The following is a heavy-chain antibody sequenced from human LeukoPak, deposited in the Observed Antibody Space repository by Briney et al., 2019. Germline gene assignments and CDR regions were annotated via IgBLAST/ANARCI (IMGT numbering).Heavy chain of an antibody. Sequence: PSETLSLTCTVSGGSISSSSYYWGWIRQPPGKGLEWIGSIYYSGSTYYNPSLKSRVTISVDTSKNQFSLKLSSMTAADTAVYYCASGWELRRGDAFDIWGQWTMVTVSS. CDR2: IYYSGST. V-gene: IGHV4-39*01. CDR1: GGSISSSSYY. J-gene: IGHJ3*02. CDR3: ASGWELRRGDAFDI. D-gene: IGHD1-26*01.